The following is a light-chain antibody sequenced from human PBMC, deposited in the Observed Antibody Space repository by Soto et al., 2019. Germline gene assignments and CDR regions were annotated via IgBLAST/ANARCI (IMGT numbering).Light chain of an antibody. J-gene: IGKJ3*01. Sequence: DIQMTQSPSSVSASVGDRVTITCRASQVINNWLAWYKQKPGKAPNLLIYSASNLQTGVPSRFSSSGSGTDFTLTISSLQTEDFATYYCQQANSFPFTFDPGTKVDIK. CDR3: QQANSFPFT. CDR2: SAS. V-gene: IGKV1-12*02. CDR1: QVINNW.